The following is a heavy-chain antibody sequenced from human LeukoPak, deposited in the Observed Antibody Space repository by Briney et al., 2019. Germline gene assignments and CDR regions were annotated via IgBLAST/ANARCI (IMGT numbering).Heavy chain of an antibody. CDR2: IYPGDSDT. Sequence: GESLKISCKGSEYSFTSYWVAWVRQMPGKGLEWMGIIYPGDSDTRYSPSFQGQVTISADKSISTAYLHWNSPKASDTAMYYCARRLSGATHDYWGQGTLVTVSS. V-gene: IGHV5-51*01. J-gene: IGHJ4*02. CDR3: ARRLSGATHDY. CDR1: EYSFTSYW. D-gene: IGHD1-26*01.